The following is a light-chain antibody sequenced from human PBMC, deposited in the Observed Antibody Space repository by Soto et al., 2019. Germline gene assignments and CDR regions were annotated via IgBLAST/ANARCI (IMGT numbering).Light chain of an antibody. V-gene: IGKV3-20*01. CDR1: QSIRSNY. Sequence: EIVLTQSPGTLSLSPGERATLSCRASQSIRSNYLAWYQHKPGQAPRLLIYGATSRATGIPDRFRGSGSETDFTLTIRRLEPEDVAVYYCQQYGSAPPDAFGQGTKLEIK. CDR2: GAT. J-gene: IGKJ2*01. CDR3: QQYGSAPPDA.